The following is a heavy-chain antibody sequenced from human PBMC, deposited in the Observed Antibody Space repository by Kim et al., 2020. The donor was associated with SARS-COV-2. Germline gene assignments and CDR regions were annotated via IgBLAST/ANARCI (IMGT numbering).Heavy chain of an antibody. Sequence: GGSLRLSCAASGFTFSNAWMSWVRQAPGKGLEWVGRIKSKTDGGTTDYAVHVKGRFTISRDDSKNTLYLQMNSLKTEDTAVYYCTTTTPAPIAAADYYYYYCGMDVWGQGTTVTVSS. J-gene: IGHJ6*02. CDR2: IKSKTDGGTT. CDR1: GFTFSNAW. CDR3: TTTTPAPIAAADYYYYYCGMDV. D-gene: IGHD6-13*01. V-gene: IGHV3-15*01.